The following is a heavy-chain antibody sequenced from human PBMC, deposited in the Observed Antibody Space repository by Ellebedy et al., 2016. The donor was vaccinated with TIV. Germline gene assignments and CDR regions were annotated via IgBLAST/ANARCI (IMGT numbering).Heavy chain of an antibody. CDR1: GGSVSSGSYY. V-gene: IGHV4-61*01. CDR2: IYYSGST. CDR3: AREVLLWFGEFNMGFDY. D-gene: IGHD3-10*01. J-gene: IGHJ4*02. Sequence: SETLSLTXTVSGGSVSSGSYYWSWIRQPPGKGLEWIGYIYYSGSTNYNPSLKSRVTISVDTSKNQFSLKLSSVTAADTAVYYCAREVLLWFGEFNMGFDYWGQGTLVTVSS.